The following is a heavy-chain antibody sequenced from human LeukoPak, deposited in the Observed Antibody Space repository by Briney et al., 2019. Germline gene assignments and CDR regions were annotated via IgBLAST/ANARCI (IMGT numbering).Heavy chain of an antibody. Sequence: GRSLRLSCAASGFTFSGYALHWVRQAPGKGLEWVAVITYDGSNKYYADSVKGRFTISRDNSKNTLYLQMNSLRAEDTAVYYCARAALRYFDWLAGMDVWGKGTTLTVSS. CDR2: ITYDGSNK. J-gene: IGHJ6*04. V-gene: IGHV3-30*04. D-gene: IGHD3-9*01. CDR1: GFTFSGYA. CDR3: ARAALRYFDWLAGMDV.